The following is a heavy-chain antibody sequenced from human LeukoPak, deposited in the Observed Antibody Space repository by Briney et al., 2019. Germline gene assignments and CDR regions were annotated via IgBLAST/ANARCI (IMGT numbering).Heavy chain of an antibody. Sequence: ASVKVSCKVSGYTLTELSMHWVRQAPGKGLEWMGGFDPEDGETIYAQKFQGRVTMTEDTSTDTAYMELSSLRSEDTAVYYCATYSGSYYRTRVDDAFDIRGQGTMVTVYS. V-gene: IGHV1-24*01. J-gene: IGHJ3*02. CDR2: FDPEDGET. D-gene: IGHD1-26*01. CDR1: GYTLTELS. CDR3: ATYSGSYYRTRVDDAFDI.